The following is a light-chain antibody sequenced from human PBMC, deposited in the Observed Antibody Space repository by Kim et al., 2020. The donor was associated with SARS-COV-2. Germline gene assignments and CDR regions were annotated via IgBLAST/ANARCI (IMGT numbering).Light chain of an antibody. Sequence: GQSVTISFTGTSSDVVGYNYVSWYQQHPGKAPKLMIYEVSKRPSGVPDRFSGSKSGNTASLTVSGLQAEDEADYYCSSYAGSNNLVFGGGTQLTVL. CDR2: EVS. J-gene: IGLJ2*01. CDR3: SSYAGSNNLV. CDR1: SSDVVGYNY. V-gene: IGLV2-8*01.